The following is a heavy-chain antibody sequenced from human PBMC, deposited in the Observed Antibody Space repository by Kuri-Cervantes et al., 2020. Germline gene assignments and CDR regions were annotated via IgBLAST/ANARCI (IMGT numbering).Heavy chain of an antibody. Sequence: GESLKISCAASGFTFSSYGMHWVRQAPGKGLEWVAVISYDGSNKYYADSVKGRFTISRENAKNSLYLQMNSLRAGDTAVYYCARAHTSSRYYDFWSGYYYGMDVWGQGTTVTVSS. V-gene: IGHV3-30*03. J-gene: IGHJ6*02. CDR2: ISYDGSNK. D-gene: IGHD3-3*01. CDR3: ARAHTSSRYYDFWSGYYYGMDV. CDR1: GFTFSSYG.